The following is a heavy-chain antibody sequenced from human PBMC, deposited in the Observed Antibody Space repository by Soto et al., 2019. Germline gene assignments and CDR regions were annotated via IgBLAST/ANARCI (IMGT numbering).Heavy chain of an antibody. J-gene: IGHJ4*02. CDR2: ISYDGSDK. CDR3: AREIERLLGC. CDR1: GFSFSSYA. D-gene: IGHD6-19*01. V-gene: IGHV3-30-3*01. Sequence: QVPSVESGGGVVQPGRSLRLSCATSGFSFSSYAMHWVRQAPGKGLEWVAVISYDGSDKYYADSVKGRFTISRDNSKNTLYLQMYSLGAEDTAVYYCAREIERLLGCWGQGTLVTVSS.